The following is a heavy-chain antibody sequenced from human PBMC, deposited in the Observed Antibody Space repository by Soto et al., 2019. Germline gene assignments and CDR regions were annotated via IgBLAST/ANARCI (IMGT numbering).Heavy chain of an antibody. CDR3: AVDTAWDGLAHYGMDV. CDR2: IYTSGST. Sequence: QVQLQESGPGLVKPSETLSLTCTVSGGSISSYYWSWIRQPAGQGLEWIGRIYTSGSTNYNPSLTTRVTMSVDTSKNQFALKLSSVTAADTAVYYCAVDTAWDGLAHYGMDVWGQGTTVNVSS. D-gene: IGHD5-18*01. V-gene: IGHV4-4*07. CDR1: GGSISSYY. J-gene: IGHJ6*02.